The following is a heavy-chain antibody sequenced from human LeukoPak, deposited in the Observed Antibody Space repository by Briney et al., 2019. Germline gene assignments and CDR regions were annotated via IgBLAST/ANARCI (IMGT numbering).Heavy chain of an antibody. V-gene: IGHV5-51*01. Sequence: GESLKISCKGSGYSFTSYWIGWVRQIPGKGLEWMGIIYPGDSDTRYSPSFQGQVTISADKSISTAYLQWSSLKASDTAMYYCATYDLSVAGPLDIWGQGTMVTVSS. CDR3: ATYDLSVAGPLDI. D-gene: IGHD6-19*01. CDR2: IYPGDSDT. CDR1: GYSFTSYW. J-gene: IGHJ3*02.